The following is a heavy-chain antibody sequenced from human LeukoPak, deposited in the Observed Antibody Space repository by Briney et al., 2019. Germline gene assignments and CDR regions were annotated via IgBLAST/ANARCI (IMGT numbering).Heavy chain of an antibody. CDR2: ISSGSRSI. CDR1: GFTFSTYS. V-gene: IGHV3-48*02. J-gene: IGHJ3*02. D-gene: IGHD2-21*02. Sequence: GGSLRLSCAASGFTFSTYSMNWVRQAPGKGLEWVSCISSGSRSIHYADSVKGRFTISKDNAKNSLSLQMNSLRDEDTAVYYCARDRCDPDAFDIWGQGTMVTVSS. CDR3: ARDRCDPDAFDI.